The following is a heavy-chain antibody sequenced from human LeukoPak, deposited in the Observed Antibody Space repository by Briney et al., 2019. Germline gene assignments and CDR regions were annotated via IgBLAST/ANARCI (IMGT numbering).Heavy chain of an antibody. Sequence: PGGSLRLSCAAFGFTFSSYWMSWVRQAPGKGLEWVANIKQDGSEKYYVDSVKGRFTISRDKAKNSLYLQMNSLRAEDTAVYYCARAGRIPRDYWGQGTLVTVSS. CDR3: ARAGRIPRDY. V-gene: IGHV3-7*01. CDR1: GFTFSSYW. D-gene: IGHD2-2*02. J-gene: IGHJ4*02. CDR2: IKQDGSEK.